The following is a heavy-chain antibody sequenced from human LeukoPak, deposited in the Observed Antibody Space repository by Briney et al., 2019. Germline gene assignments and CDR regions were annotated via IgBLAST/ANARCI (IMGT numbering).Heavy chain of an antibody. V-gene: IGHV4-59*08. J-gene: IGHJ4*02. D-gene: IGHD6-19*01. CDR3: ARLPVGSEPAY. Sequence: SETLSLTCTVSGDSITSFYWSWIRQPPGKGLEWIGLIFHSGTTDYTPSLKTRVTISIDTSKNQFSQNLISVTASDTAVYYCARLPVGSEPAYWGPGTLVTVSS. CDR2: IFHSGTT. CDR1: GDSITSFY.